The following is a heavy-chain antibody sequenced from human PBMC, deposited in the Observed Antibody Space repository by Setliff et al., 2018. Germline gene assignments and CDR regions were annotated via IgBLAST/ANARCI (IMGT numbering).Heavy chain of an antibody. J-gene: IGHJ3*02. Sequence: PSETLSLTCTVSGGSGDYYWSWIRQPPGKGPEWIGYISNSGSTYYKSSLKSRLTISIDTSKSQFSLKLGSVTAADTAMYYCARTPAAGTGDAFDIWGQGTMVTVSS. CDR2: ISNSGST. D-gene: IGHD6-13*01. V-gene: IGHV4-30-4*08. CDR1: GGSGDYY. CDR3: ARTPAAGTGDAFDI.